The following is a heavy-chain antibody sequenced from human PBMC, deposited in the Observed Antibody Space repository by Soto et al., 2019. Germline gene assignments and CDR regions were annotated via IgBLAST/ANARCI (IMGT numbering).Heavy chain of an antibody. D-gene: IGHD3-9*01. CDR3: ARLEGLATISYYFAF. CDR1: GGSISSSSYY. J-gene: IGHJ4*02. Sequence: QLQLQESGPGLVKPSEALSLTCSVSGGSISSSSYYWGWIRQPPGKGLEWIGSIYYSGSTYYNPSLKSRVTISRDKSKNQFSLKLSSLTAADTAVYYCARLEGLATISYYFAFWGQGTLVTVSS. CDR2: IYYSGST. V-gene: IGHV4-39*01.